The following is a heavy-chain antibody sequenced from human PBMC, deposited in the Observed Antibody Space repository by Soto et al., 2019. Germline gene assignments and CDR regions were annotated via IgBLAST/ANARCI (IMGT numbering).Heavy chain of an antibody. CDR3: ARELAAAVTYNYYGMDV. Sequence: ASVKVSCKASGYTFTGYYMHWVRQAPGQGLEWMGWINPNSGGTNYAQKFQGRVTMTRDTSISTAYMGLSRLRSDDTAVYYCARELAAAVTYNYYGMDVWGQETTVTVSS. CDR2: INPNSGGT. CDR1: GYTFTGYY. J-gene: IGHJ6*02. D-gene: IGHD6-13*01. V-gene: IGHV1-2*02.